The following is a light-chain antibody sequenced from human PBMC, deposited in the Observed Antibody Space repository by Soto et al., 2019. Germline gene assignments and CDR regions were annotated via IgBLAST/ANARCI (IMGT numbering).Light chain of an antibody. Sequence: QSALTQPASVSGSPGQSITISCTGTNTDVGKYNLVSWYQQHPDKAPKLMIYEDSKRPSGVSNRFSGSKSGNTASLTISGLQAEDEADYYCCSYALGSTPVVFGGGT. CDR1: NTDVGKYNL. CDR3: CSYALGSTPVV. J-gene: IGLJ2*01. V-gene: IGLV2-23*01. CDR2: EDS.